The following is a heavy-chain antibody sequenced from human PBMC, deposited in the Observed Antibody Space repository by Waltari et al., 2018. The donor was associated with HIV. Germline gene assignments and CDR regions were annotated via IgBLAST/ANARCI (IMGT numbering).Heavy chain of an antibody. D-gene: IGHD3-22*01. V-gene: IGHV4-61*02. CDR3: ARDHAVVLSSNPRQSVYYYYGMDV. J-gene: IGHJ6*02. CDR1: GVSIGTGSYS. Sequence: QVLLQESGPGRLKPSETLSLTCGVSGVSIGTGSYSWTWFRQPAGKAMEWIGRAYNSGNTNYSPSLRGRVTISIDTSKNQFSLNLNSVTAADTAVYFCARDHAVVLSSNPRQSVYYYYGMDVWGQGTTVTVSS. CDR2: AYNSGNT.